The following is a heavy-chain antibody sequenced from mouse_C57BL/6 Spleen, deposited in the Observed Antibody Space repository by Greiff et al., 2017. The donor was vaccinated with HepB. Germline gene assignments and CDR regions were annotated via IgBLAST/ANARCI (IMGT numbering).Heavy chain of an antibody. CDR3: ARRVITTVVATDFDV. V-gene: IGHV1-18*01. Sequence: VQLQQSGPELVKPGASVKIPCKASGYTFTDYNMDWVKQSHGKSLEWIGDINPNNGGTIYNQKFKGKATLTVDKSSSTAYMELRSLTSEDTAVYYCARRVITTVVATDFDVWGTGTTVTVSS. CDR2: INPNNGGT. J-gene: IGHJ1*03. CDR1: GYTFTDYN. D-gene: IGHD1-1*01.